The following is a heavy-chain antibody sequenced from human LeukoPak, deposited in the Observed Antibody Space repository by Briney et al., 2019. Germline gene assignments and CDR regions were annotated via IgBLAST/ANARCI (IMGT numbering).Heavy chain of an antibody. CDR2: ISGSGGST. Sequence: PGGTLRLSCAASGFTFSSYGMSWVRQAPGKGLEWVSAISGSGGSTYYADSVKGRFTISRDNSKNTLYLQMNILRAEDTAVYYCAKGIVHYYDSSGYYFDYWGQGTLVTVSS. CDR3: AKGIVHYYDSSGYYFDY. V-gene: IGHV3-23*01. D-gene: IGHD3-22*01. J-gene: IGHJ4*02. CDR1: GFTFSSYG.